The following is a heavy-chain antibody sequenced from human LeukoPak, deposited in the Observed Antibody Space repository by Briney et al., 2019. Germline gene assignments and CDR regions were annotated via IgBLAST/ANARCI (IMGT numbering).Heavy chain of an antibody. J-gene: IGHJ4*02. CDR3: AKTGNHYYDSSGYYYN. Sequence: SETLSLTCAVYGGSFSGYYWSWIRQPPGKGLEWIGEINHSGSTNYNPSLKSRVTISVDTSKNQFSLKLSSVTAADTAVYYCAKTGNHYYDSSGYYYNWGQGTLVTVSS. V-gene: IGHV4-34*01. D-gene: IGHD3-22*01. CDR1: GGSFSGYY. CDR2: INHSGST.